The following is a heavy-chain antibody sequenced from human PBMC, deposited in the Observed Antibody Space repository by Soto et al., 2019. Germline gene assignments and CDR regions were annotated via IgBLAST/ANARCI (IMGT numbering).Heavy chain of an antibody. J-gene: IGHJ6*02. CDR3: AKEGGYSSGLMDV. CDR2: ISYDGSNK. D-gene: IGHD6-19*01. V-gene: IGHV3-30*18. Sequence: QVQLVESGGGVVQPGRSLRLSCAASGFTFSSYGMHWVRQAPGKGLEWVAVISYDGSNKYYADSVKGRFTISRDNSKNTLYLQMNSLRAEDTAVYYCAKEGGYSSGLMDVWGQGTTVTVSS. CDR1: GFTFSSYG.